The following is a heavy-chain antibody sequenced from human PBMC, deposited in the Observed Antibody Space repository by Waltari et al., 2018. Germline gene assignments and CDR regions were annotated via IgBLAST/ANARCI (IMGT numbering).Heavy chain of an antibody. CDR1: GASFSAYY. V-gene: IGHV4-34*01. Sequence: QVQLQQWGAGLLKPSETLSLTCSVSGASFSAYYWGWVRHVPGKGLAWIRQIRHPGNTTSNPSLQSRVAISIDTSRNQFSLWVFSVTAADTGLYFCTRGGNYDFWSHRPFVDPWGQGTQVTVSS. J-gene: IGHJ5*02. CDR3: TRGGNYDFWSHRPFVDP. D-gene: IGHD3-3*01. CDR2: IRHPGNT.